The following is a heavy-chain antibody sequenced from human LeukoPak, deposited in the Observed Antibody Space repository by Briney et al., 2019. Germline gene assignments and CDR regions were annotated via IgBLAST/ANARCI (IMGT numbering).Heavy chain of an antibody. D-gene: IGHD6-13*01. CDR3: IPGSSTSWYHFDN. CDR2: FFSTGRT. CDR1: GGSFSSSNHH. J-gene: IGHJ4*02. V-gene: IGHV4-39*01. Sequence: SETLSLTCNVSGGSFSSSNHHWAWIRQSPGMGLEWVVTFFSTGRTSQNPDPSLKGRVTLSVDTSRNQFSLQLRSLTAADTANCASIPGSSTSWYHFDNWGQGTLVTVSS.